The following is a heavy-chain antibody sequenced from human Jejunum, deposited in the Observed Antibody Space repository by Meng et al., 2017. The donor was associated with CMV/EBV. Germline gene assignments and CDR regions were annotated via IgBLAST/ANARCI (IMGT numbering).Heavy chain of an antibody. CDR1: GFTFPTSA. CDR3: AKAIDFDS. D-gene: IGHD1-26*01. V-gene: IGHV3-23*01. Sequence: SCAASGFTFPTSALNWVRRAPGKGLECVSGIHVDNETFCAGSVKGRFTISRDDSKNTLYLEMNSLRGEDTALYYCAKAIDFDSWGQGTLVTVSS. CDR2: IHVDNET. J-gene: IGHJ4*02.